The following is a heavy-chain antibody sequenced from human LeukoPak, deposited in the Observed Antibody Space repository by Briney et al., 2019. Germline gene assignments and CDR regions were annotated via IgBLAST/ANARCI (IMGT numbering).Heavy chain of an antibody. CDR2: IHTSGST. CDR3: ARRDFSSGWSFDY. D-gene: IGHD6-19*01. Sequence: SETLSLTCTVSGGSISNYHGSWIRQPAGKGLEWMGQIHTSGSTNYNPPLKSRVSMSIDTTEDQVSLTIRSVTAADTAFYYCARRDFSSGWSFDYWGQGTLVTVSS. J-gene: IGHJ4*02. CDR1: GGSISNYH. V-gene: IGHV4-4*07.